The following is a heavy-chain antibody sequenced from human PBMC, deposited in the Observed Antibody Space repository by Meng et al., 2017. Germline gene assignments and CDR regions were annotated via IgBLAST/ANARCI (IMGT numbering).Heavy chain of an antibody. Sequence: ASVKVSCKASGYTFTGYYMHWVRQAPGQGLEWMGWINPNSGGTNYAQKFQGRVTMTRDTSISTAYMELSRLRSDDTAVYYCARYSGYDVSNLDYWGQGTLVIVSS. D-gene: IGHD5-12*01. CDR2: INPNSGGT. CDR3: ARYSGYDVSNLDY. J-gene: IGHJ4*02. CDR1: GYTFTGYY. V-gene: IGHV1-2*02.